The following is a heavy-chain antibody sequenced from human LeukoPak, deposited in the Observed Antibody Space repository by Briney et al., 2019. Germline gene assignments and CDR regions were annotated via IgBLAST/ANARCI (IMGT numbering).Heavy chain of an antibody. D-gene: IGHD3-22*01. CDR1: GGSFSGYY. CDR3: ARGRYYDSSGWAFDI. V-gene: IGHV4-34*01. CDR2: INHSGST. J-gene: IGHJ3*02. Sequence: SETLSLTCAVYGGSFSGYYWSWIRQPPGKGLEWIGEINHSGSTNYNPSLKSRVTISVDTSKNQFSLKLSSVTAADTAVYYCARGRYYDSSGWAFDIWDQGTMVTVSS.